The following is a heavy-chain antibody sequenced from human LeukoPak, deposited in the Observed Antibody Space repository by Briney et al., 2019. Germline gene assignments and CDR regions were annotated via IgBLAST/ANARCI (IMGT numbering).Heavy chain of an antibody. CDR1: GFTFSSYA. D-gene: IGHD2-2*01. CDR2: ISGSCGST. V-gene: IGHV3-23*01. Sequence: GSLRLSFAASGFTFSSYALSWVRQAPGEGLELVPAISGSCGSTYYADSVKGRFTISRDNSKNTLYLQMNSLRAEDTAVYYCAKDGSRGDIAVVPVHGLDVWGQGTTVTVSS. CDR3: AKDGSRGDIAVVPVHGLDV. J-gene: IGHJ6*02.